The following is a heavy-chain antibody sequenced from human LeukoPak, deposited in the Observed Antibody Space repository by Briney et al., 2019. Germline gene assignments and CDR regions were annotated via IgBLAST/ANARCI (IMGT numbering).Heavy chain of an antibody. CDR1: GYTLTELS. CDR2: IRYDGSNK. CDR3: ARGIAAADLDY. Sequence: SCKVSGYTLTELSMHWVRQAPGKGLEWVAFIRYDGSNKYYADSVKGRFTISRDNSKNTLYLQMNSLRAEDTAVYYCARGIAAADLDYWGQGTLVTVSS. V-gene: IGHV3-30*02. J-gene: IGHJ4*02. D-gene: IGHD6-13*01.